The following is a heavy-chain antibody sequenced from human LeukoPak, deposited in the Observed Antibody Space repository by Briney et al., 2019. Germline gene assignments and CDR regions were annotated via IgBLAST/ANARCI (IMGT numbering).Heavy chain of an antibody. CDR2: MNPNSGNT. Sequence: ASVKVSCKASGYTFTSYGISWVRQAPGQGLEWMGWMNPNSGNTGYAQKFQGRVTITRNTSISTAYMELSSLRSEDTAVYYCARTYYASSGYYTHDYWGQGTLVTVSS. J-gene: IGHJ4*02. V-gene: IGHV1-8*03. CDR1: GYTFTSYG. D-gene: IGHD3-22*01. CDR3: ARTYYASSGYYTHDY.